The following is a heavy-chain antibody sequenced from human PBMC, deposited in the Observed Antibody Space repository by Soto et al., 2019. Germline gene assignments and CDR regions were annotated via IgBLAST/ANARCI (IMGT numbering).Heavy chain of an antibody. Sequence: ASVKVSCKACCDTFTSYGISWVRQAPGQVLEWMGWSSAYNGNTNYAQKLQGRVTMTTDTSTSTAYMELGSLRSDDTAVYFCARDLVVRATGPRDAFDIWGQGTMVTVS. J-gene: IGHJ3*02. CDR2: SSAYNGNT. V-gene: IGHV1-18*01. D-gene: IGHD1-26*01. CDR1: CDTFTSYG. CDR3: ARDLVVRATGPRDAFDI.